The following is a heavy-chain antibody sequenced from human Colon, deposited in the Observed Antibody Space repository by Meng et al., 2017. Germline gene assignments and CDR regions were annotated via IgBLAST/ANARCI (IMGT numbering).Heavy chain of an antibody. CDR1: GFTFSNCG. CDR2: ISYDEGNK. CDR3: AKARGGDYGDRYYFDN. V-gene: IGHV3-30*18. Sequence: QVHLVESGGDVVQPGRCLRLSCSASGFTFSNCGMIWVRQAPGKGLEWVAVISYDEGNKYYAGSVKGRFTISRDNSKNTLYLQMNSLRPEDTAVYYCAKARGGDYGDRYYFDNWGQGTLVTVSS. D-gene: IGHD4-17*01. J-gene: IGHJ4*02.